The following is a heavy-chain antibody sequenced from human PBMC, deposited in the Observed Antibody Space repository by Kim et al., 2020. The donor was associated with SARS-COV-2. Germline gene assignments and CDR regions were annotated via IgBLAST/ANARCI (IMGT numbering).Heavy chain of an antibody. Sequence: SETLSLTCTVSGGSVSSGSYYWSWIRQPPGKGLEWIGYIYYSGSTNYNPSLKSRVTISVDTSKNQFSLKLSSVTAADTAVYYCARVKWGSYSFKPYYFDYWGQGTLVTVSS. J-gene: IGHJ4*02. CDR2: IYYSGST. CDR1: GGSVSSGSYY. CDR3: ARVKWGSYSFKPYYFDY. V-gene: IGHV4-61*01. D-gene: IGHD1-26*01.